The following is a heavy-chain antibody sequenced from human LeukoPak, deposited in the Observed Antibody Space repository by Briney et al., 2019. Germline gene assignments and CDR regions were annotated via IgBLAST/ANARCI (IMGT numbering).Heavy chain of an antibody. CDR2: INHSGST. D-gene: IGHD3-3*01. CDR3: ARGRYTIFGVVGFDP. CDR1: GGSFSGYY. Sequence: SETLSLTCAVYGGSFSGYYWSWLRQPPGKGLEWIGEINHSGSTNYNPSLKSRVTISVDTSKNQFSLKLSSVTAADTAVYYCARGRYTIFGVVGFDPWGQGTLVTVSS. V-gene: IGHV4-34*01. J-gene: IGHJ5*02.